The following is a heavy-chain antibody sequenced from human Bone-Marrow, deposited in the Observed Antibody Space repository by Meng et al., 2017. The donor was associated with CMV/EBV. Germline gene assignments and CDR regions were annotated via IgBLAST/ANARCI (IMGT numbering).Heavy chain of an antibody. CDR2: IKQDGSQI. D-gene: IGHD3-3*01. J-gene: IGHJ3*01. V-gene: IGHV3-7*01. CDR1: GFTFSSYW. CDR3: ANWRAEA. Sequence: GSLRLSCAASGFTFSSYWMTWVRQAPGKGLEWVANIKQDGSQIYYVASVEGRFTIFRDNGKSSLHLQMNSLRVEDTAVYYCANWRAEAWGQGTMVTVSS.